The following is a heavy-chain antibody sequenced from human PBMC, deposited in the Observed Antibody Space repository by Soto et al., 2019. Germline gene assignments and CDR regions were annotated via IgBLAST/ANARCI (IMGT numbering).Heavy chain of an antibody. J-gene: IGHJ6*02. CDR3: ARIVRSGYYYYGMDV. Sequence: GESLKISCKGSGYSFTSYWIGWVRQMPGKGLEWMGIIYPGDSDTRYSPSFQGQVTISADKSISTAYLQWSSLKASDTAMYYCARIVRSGYYYYGMDVWGQGTTVTVSS. D-gene: IGHD3-10*01. CDR1: GYSFTSYW. V-gene: IGHV5-51*01. CDR2: IYPGDSDT.